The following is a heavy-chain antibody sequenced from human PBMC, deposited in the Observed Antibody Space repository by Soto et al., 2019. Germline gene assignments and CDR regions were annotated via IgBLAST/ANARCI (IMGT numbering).Heavy chain of an antibody. Sequence: QVQLVQSGAELKKPGASVKISCKASGYSFITFYIHWVRQAPGQGLEWMGIINPSGGVTGHAQKFQRRVSMTSDTSTSTVYMELSSLRSDDTAVYFCTREAAAAGFDYWGQGTLVAVSS. J-gene: IGHJ4*02. D-gene: IGHD6-13*01. CDR3: TREAAAAGFDY. V-gene: IGHV1-46*01. CDR1: GYSFITFY. CDR2: INPSGGVT.